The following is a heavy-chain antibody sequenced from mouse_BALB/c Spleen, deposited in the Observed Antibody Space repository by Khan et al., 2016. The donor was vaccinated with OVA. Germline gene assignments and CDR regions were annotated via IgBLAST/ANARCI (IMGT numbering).Heavy chain of an antibody. CDR3: ARIKKIVATYFDY. D-gene: IGHD1-1*01. V-gene: IGHV1S81*02. J-gene: IGHJ2*01. CDR2: TNPTNGRT. Sequence: QVRLQQSGAELVKAVASVKMSCKASGYTFTSYWMHWVKQRLGQGLEWFAETNPTNGRTYYNEKFKSKATLTVDKSSSTAYMLLSGPTFEDSAVYYCARIKKIVATYFDYGGQGTTLTVSS. CDR1: GYTFTSYW.